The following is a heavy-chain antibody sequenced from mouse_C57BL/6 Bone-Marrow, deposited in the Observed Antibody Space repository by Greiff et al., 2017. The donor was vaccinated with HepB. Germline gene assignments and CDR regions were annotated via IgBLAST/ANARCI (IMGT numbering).Heavy chain of an antibody. CDR1: GYTFTSYW. CDR2: IDPSDSYT. V-gene: IGHV1-69*01. J-gene: IGHJ2*01. Sequence: QVQLQQPGAELVMPGASVKLSCKASGYTFTSYWMHWVKQRPGQGLEWIGEIDPSDSYTNYNQKFKGKSTLTLDKSSSTAYMQLSSLTSEDSAVYYCARRDDYDDYWGQGTTLTVSS. CDR3: ARRDDYDDY. D-gene: IGHD2-4*01.